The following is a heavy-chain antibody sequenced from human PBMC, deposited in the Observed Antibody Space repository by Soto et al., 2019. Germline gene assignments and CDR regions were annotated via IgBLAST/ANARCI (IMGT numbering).Heavy chain of an antibody. V-gene: IGHV4-34*01. CDR2: ITHSGST. J-gene: IGHJ4*02. Sequence: QVQLQQWGAGLLKPSETLSLTCAVYGGSFSGYYWTWIRQPPGTGLEWIGEITHSGSTNYNPSLKSRATISVDTSKIQFSLKLTSVTAADTAVYYCARDKITGLFAYWGQGTLVTVSS. CDR3: ARDKITGLFAY. D-gene: IGHD2-8*02. CDR1: GGSFSGYY.